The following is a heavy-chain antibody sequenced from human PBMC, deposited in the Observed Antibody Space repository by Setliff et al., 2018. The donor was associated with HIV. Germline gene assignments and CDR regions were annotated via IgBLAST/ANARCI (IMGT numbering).Heavy chain of an antibody. CDR2: IYHSGST. CDR1: GGSISSSRYY. J-gene: IGHJ6*02. D-gene: IGHD2-21*02. V-gene: IGHV4-39*07. CDR3: ARAMRGVVVTNMYYYYGMDV. Sequence: SETLSLTCTVSGGSISSSRYYWSWIRQPPGKGLEWIGSIYHSGSTYYNPSLKSRVTISVDTSKNQFSLKLSSVTAADTAVYYCARAMRGVVVTNMYYYYGMDVWGQGTTVTVSS.